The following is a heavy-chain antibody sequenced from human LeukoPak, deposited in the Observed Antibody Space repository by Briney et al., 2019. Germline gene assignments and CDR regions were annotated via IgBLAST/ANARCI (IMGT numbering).Heavy chain of an antibody. CDR2: IIPIFGTA. Sequence: SVKVSCRASGGTFSSYAISWVRQAPGQGLEWMGGIIPIFGTANYAQKFQGRVTITADESTSTAYMELSSLRSEDTAVYYCARGTYYYGSGSYYDYWGQGTLVTVSS. CDR3: ARGTYYYGSGSYYDY. J-gene: IGHJ4*02. CDR1: GGTFSSYA. V-gene: IGHV1-69*01. D-gene: IGHD3-10*01.